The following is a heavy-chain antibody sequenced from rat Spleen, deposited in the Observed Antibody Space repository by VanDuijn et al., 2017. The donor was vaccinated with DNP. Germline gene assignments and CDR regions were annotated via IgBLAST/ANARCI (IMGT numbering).Heavy chain of an antibody. J-gene: IGHJ2*01. V-gene: IGHV3-3*01. CDR2: INNEGST. CDR3: AIQLGVFDY. Sequence: VQLQESGPGLVKPSQSLSLTCSVTGYSITSNHKWTWIRKFPGNELEWMGYINNEGSTNYNPSLKSRFSITRDTSKNQFFLQVNSVRNEDTATYYCAIQLGVFDYWGQGVMVIVSS. CDR1: GYSITSNHK. D-gene: IGHD5-1*01.